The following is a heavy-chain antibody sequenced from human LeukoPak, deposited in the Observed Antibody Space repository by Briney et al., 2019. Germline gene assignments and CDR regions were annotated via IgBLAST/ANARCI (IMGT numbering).Heavy chain of an antibody. CDR1: GFTFSSYA. V-gene: IGHV3-23*01. D-gene: IGHD3-9*01. CDR2: ISGSGGST. Sequence: GGSLRLSCAASGFTFSSYAMSWVRQAPGKGLEWVSAISGSGGSTYYADSVKGRFTISRDNSKNTLYLQMNSLRAEDTAVYYCARDGLRYFDWLPDYWGQGTLVTVSS. J-gene: IGHJ4*02. CDR3: ARDGLRYFDWLPDY.